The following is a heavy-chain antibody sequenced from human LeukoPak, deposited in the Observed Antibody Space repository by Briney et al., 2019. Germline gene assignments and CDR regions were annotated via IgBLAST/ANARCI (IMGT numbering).Heavy chain of an antibody. V-gene: IGHV4-59*01. CDR3: ARVGPRGGSYYDGYFDY. CDR1: GGSISSYS. CDR2: IYYSGST. J-gene: IGHJ4*02. D-gene: IGHD1-26*01. Sequence: PSETLSLTCTVSGGSISSYSWSWIRQPPGKGLECIGYIYYSGSTNYNPSLTSRVTISVDTSKNQFSLKLSSVTAADTAVYYCARVGPRGGSYYDGYFDYWGQGTLVTVSS.